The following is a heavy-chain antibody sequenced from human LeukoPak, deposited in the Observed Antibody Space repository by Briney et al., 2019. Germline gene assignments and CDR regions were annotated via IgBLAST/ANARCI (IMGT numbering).Heavy chain of an antibody. Sequence: GASVKVSCEVSGYTLTELSMHWVRQAPGKGLEWRGGFDPEDGETIYAQKFQGRVTMTEDTSTDTAYMELSSLRSEDTAVYYCATRWGMVQGDDRSRDAFDIWGQGTMVTVSS. V-gene: IGHV1-24*01. D-gene: IGHD3-10*01. CDR2: FDPEDGET. CDR3: ATRWGMVQGDDRSRDAFDI. J-gene: IGHJ3*02. CDR1: GYTLTELS.